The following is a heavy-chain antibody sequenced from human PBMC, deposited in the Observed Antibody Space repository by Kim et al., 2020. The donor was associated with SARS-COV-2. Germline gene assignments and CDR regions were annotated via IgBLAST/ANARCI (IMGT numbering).Heavy chain of an antibody. CDR3: ARGILRYFDWLLPYYYYYGMDV. CDR2: IIPIFGTA. J-gene: IGHJ6*02. V-gene: IGHV1-69*13. CDR1: GGTFSSYA. Sequence: SVKVSCKASGGTFSSYAISWVRQAPGQGLEWMGGIIPIFGTANYAQKFQGRVTITADESTSTAYMELSSLRSEDTAVYYCARGILRYFDWLLPYYYYYGMDVWGQGTTVTVSS. D-gene: IGHD3-9*01.